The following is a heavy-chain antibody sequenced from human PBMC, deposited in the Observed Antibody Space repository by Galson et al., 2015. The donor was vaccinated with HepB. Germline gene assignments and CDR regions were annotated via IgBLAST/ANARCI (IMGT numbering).Heavy chain of an antibody. V-gene: IGHV3-23*01. Sequence: SLRLSCAASGFTFSNYAMSWVRQAPGKGLEWVSALSGSGRSTFYTDSVKGRFTISRGNSKNTLYLQMNSLRADDTAVYYCAAKPPPMAVTGDTGTYWGQGTLVTVSS. CDR3: AAKPPPMAVTGDTGTY. CDR2: LSGSGRST. CDR1: GFTFSNYA. D-gene: IGHD4-11*01. J-gene: IGHJ4*02.